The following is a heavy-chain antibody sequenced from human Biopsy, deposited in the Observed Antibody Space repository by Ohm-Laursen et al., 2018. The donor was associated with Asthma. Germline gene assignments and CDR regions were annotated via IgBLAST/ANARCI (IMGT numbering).Heavy chain of an antibody. CDR2: INSVFGTT. CDR1: GGTFNTYV. V-gene: IGHV1-69*13. J-gene: IGHJ4*02. D-gene: IGHD2-2*01. Sequence: VKISCKSLGGTFNTYVIGWVRQAHGQGLEWMGGINSVFGTTTYPQKFQDRVTITADDSTSTVYMELSSLRSEDTAVYYCARKAGSCISRTCYSLDFWGQGTLVTVSS. CDR3: ARKAGSCISRTCYSLDF.